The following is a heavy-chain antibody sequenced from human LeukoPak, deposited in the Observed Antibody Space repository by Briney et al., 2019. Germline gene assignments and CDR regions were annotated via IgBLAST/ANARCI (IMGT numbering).Heavy chain of an antibody. CDR2: IYYSGST. J-gene: IGHJ4*02. Sequence: TSETLSLTCTVSGGSISSGGYYWGWIRQPPGKGLEWIGSIYYSGSTYYNPSLKSRVTISVDTSKNQFSLKLSSVTAADTAVYYCARRRGSSWYLGEKIHFDYWGQGTLVTVSS. CDR1: GGSISSGGYY. D-gene: IGHD6-13*01. V-gene: IGHV4-39*07. CDR3: ARRRGSSWYLGEKIHFDY.